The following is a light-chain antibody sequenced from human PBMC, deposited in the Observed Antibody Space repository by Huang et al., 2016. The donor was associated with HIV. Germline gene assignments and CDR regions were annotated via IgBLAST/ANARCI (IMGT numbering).Light chain of an antibody. CDR1: QRVYSNY. J-gene: IGKJ1*01. CDR2: GAS. V-gene: IGKV3-20*01. CDR3: QQHGDSRT. Sequence: DSVLTQSPGTLSLSPGERAPLSCRASQRVYSNYLAWYQRRPGQAPRLLIYGASNRATGMPDRFSGSGSGTDLTLTSSRLEPEDFAVYYCQQHGDSRTFGQGTKVEIK.